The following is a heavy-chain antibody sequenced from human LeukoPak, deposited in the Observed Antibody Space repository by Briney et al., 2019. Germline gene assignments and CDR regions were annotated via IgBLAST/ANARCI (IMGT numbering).Heavy chain of an antibody. D-gene: IGHD3-22*01. CDR3: ARGLYYFESSGVSFAAFDI. Sequence: GGSLRLSCAASGFTFGSYAMNWVRQAPGKGLKWVSGISGSGDSTYYADSVKGRFTISRDNSKNTLYLQMNSLRAEDTAVYYCARGLYYFESSGVSFAAFDIWGQGTMVTVSP. CDR1: GFTFGSYA. V-gene: IGHV3-23*01. CDR2: ISGSGDST. J-gene: IGHJ3*02.